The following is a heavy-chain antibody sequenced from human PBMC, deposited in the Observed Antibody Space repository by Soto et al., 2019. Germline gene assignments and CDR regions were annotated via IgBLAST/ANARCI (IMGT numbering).Heavy chain of an antibody. CDR3: ARAVTWGLDV. CDR1: GFTFSLYS. CDR2: ISRSSTGI. D-gene: IGHD3-10*01. V-gene: IGHV3-48*01. J-gene: IGHJ6*02. Sequence: EVPLVESGGGLVQPGGSLRLSCAASGFTFSLYSMSWVRQAPGKGLEWVSYISRSSTGIHYADSVKGRFTISRDDATNSMHLQMNSLRGGDTAVYCCARAVTWGLDVWGQGTTVSISS.